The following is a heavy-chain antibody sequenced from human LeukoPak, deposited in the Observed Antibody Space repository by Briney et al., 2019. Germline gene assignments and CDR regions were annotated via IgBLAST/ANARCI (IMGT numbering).Heavy chain of an antibody. CDR1: GDSISRSDSY. D-gene: IGHD3-22*01. CDR2: IYYSGRT. Sequence: SETLSLTCSLSGDSISRSDSYWDWIRQAPGKGLEWIGTIYYSGRTYYSPTVKSRVTMSVDRSNNKFYLNLRSVTAADTAVYYCARQRYYDGSGYLEWGQGTLLSVSS. CDR3: ARQRYYDGSGYLE. V-gene: IGHV4-39*01. J-gene: IGHJ1*01.